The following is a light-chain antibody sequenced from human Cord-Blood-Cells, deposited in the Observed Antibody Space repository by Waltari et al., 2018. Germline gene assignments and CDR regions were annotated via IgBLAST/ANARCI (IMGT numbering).Light chain of an antibody. Sequence: QSALTQPRSVSGSPGQSVTISCTGTSSDVGGYNYVSWYQQHPGKAPKLMIYDVSKRPSGAPDRFSGSESGNTASLTISGLQAEDEADYYCCSYAGSYTYVFGTGTKVTVL. CDR2: DVS. J-gene: IGLJ1*01. CDR1: SSDVGGYNY. V-gene: IGLV2-11*01. CDR3: CSYAGSYTYV.